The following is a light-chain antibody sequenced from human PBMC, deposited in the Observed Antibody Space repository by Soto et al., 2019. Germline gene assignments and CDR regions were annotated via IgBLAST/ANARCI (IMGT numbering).Light chain of an antibody. V-gene: IGKV3-20*01. CDR1: QSVSSSY. CDR2: GAS. J-gene: IGKJ1*01. CDR3: HQYGRSPRT. Sequence: EIVLTQSPGTLSLSPGERATLSCRASQSVSSSYLAWYQQKPGQAPRLLIYGASSRATGIPDRFSGSGSGTDFTLTISRLEPEDFAAYYCHQYGRSPRTFGQGTKVDIK.